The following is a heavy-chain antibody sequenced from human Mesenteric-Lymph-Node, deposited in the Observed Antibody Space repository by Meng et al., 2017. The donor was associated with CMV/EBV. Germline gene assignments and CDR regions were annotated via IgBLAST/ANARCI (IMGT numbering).Heavy chain of an antibody. J-gene: IGHJ4*02. CDR1: YTCTSYD. CDR2: MNHNSGNT. D-gene: IGHD3-10*01. CDR3: ARGDYYGSGSSPPGFDY. Sequence: YTCTSYDINWVRQATGQGLEWMGWMNHNSGNTGYAQKFQGRVTMTRNTSISTAYMELSSLRSEDTAVYYCARGDYYGSGSSPPGFDYWGQGTLVTVSS. V-gene: IGHV1-8*01.